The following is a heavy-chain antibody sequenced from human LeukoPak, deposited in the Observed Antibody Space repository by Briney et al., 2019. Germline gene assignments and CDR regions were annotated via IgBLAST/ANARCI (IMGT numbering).Heavy chain of an antibody. CDR3: ARSKPPIAVAVDY. CDR1: GGSISSINYY. J-gene: IGHJ4*02. D-gene: IGHD6-19*01. V-gene: IGHV4-39*07. Sequence: PSETLSLTCTVSGGSISSINYYWGWIRQPPGKGLEWIGSIYYSGSTYYNPSLKSRVTISVDTSKNQFSLKLSSVTAADTAVYYCARSKPPIAVAVDYWGQGTLVTVSS. CDR2: IYYSGST.